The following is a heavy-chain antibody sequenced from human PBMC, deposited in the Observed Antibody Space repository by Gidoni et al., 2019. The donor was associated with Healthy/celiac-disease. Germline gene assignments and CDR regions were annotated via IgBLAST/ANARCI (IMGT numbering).Heavy chain of an antibody. J-gene: IGHJ4*02. CDR3: ARVAASGTTDLYFDY. CDR2: INPNSGGT. CDR1: GYTFTDFY. V-gene: IGHV1-2*02. Sequence: QVQLVQSGAEVKKPGASVKVSCKASGYTFTDFYMHWVRQATGQGLECMGWINPNSGGTNYVQKFQGRVTMTRDTSISTAYMELTRLRSDDTAVYYCARVAASGTTDLYFDYWGQGTLVTVSS. D-gene: IGHD1-1*01.